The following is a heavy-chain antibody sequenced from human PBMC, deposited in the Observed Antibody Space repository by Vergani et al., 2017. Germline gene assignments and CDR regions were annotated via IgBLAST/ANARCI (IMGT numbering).Heavy chain of an antibody. J-gene: IGHJ4*02. D-gene: IGHD5-18*01. CDR2: IKQDGSEK. Sequence: EVQLVESGGGLVQPGGSLRLSCAASGFTFSSYWMSWVRQAPGKGLEWVANIKQDGSEKDYVDSVKGRFTISRDNAKNSLYLQMNSLRAEDTAVYYCARVRGTAMADFDYWGQGTLVTVSS. CDR3: ARVRGTAMADFDY. CDR1: GFTFSSYW. V-gene: IGHV3-7*01.